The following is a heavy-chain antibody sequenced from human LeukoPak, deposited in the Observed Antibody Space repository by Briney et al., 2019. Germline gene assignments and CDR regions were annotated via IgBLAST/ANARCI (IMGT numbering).Heavy chain of an antibody. J-gene: IGHJ3*02. CDR1: GFIENINY. Sequence: GGSLSLSCAASGFIENINYMSWLRQARGKGLEWVSVIYSGGSTYYADSVKGRFTISRDNSKNTLYLQMNSLRADDTVVYYCAIDSSGEALDIWGQGTVVTVSS. CDR2: IYSGGST. V-gene: IGHV3-53*01. CDR3: AIDSSGEALDI.